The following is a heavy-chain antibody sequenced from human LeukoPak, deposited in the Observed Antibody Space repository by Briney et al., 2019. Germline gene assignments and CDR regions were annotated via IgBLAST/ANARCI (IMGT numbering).Heavy chain of an antibody. Sequence: GRSLRLSCAASGFPFKYAMSWVRQAPGKGLEWVSATSVSGDSTYYADSVKGRFIISRDNSKNTLYLQMNSLRAEDTAVYYCATQLRWSTLDYWGQGTLVIVSS. CDR1: GFPFKYA. D-gene: IGHD4-23*01. CDR2: TSVSGDST. CDR3: ATQLRWSTLDY. J-gene: IGHJ4*02. V-gene: IGHV3-23*01.